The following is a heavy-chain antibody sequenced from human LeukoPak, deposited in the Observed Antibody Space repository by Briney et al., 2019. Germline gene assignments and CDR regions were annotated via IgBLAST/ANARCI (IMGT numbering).Heavy chain of an antibody. V-gene: IGHV4-39*01. CDR3: ARRKVGADYIDY. CDR1: GGSVGISPYC. J-gene: IGHJ4*02. Sequence: SETLPLTCSVSGGSVGISPYCWDWIRQPPGKGLEWIGGMCYDGKTYYTASLESRVTVSVDMSGNQFSLNLHSVTAADTAVYFCARRKVGADYIDYWGQGALVTVSS. CDR2: MCYDGKT.